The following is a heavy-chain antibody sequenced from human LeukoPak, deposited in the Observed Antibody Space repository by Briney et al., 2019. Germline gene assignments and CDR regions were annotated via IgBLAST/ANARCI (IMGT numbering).Heavy chain of an antibody. D-gene: IGHD3-10*01. CDR1: GSSINSGTYY. V-gene: IGHV4-31*03. CDR2: ISYSGST. Sequence: SETLSLTCTVSGSSINSGTYYWTWIRQHPGKGLEWIGFISYSGSTYYNPSLKSRGTISVDTSKNQFSLKLSSVTAADTAVYYCARTYYYGSGSYSRGTFDYWGQGTLVTVSS. CDR3: ARTYYYGSGSYSRGTFDY. J-gene: IGHJ4*02.